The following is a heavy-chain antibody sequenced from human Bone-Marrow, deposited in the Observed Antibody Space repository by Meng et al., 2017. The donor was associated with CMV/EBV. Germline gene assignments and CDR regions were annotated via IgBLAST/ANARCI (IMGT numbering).Heavy chain of an antibody. Sequence: QVTLEGSGSKLVNPRETLPLTCTFSVLRLSTRGVGAGCIPQPPGQALEWRGIIYWDDYKRYNASLKSRLTITKDTTKNQAVLTTTNMDLVDTATYCCTIYHGDGSGLVDFWGQGTLVTVSS. D-gene: IGHD3-10*01. CDR2: IYWDDYK. J-gene: IGHJ4*02. V-gene: IGHV2-5*02. CDR1: VLRLSTRGVG. CDR3: TIYHGDGSGLVDF.